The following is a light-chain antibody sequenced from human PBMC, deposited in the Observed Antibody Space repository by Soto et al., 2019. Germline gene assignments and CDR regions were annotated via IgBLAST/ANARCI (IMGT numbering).Light chain of an antibody. V-gene: IGLV1-40*01. CDR3: QSYDSSLSGHVV. Sequence: QSVLTQPPSVSGAPGQRVTISCTGRSSNIGAGYDVHWYQQLPGTAPKLLLYGNSNRPSGVPDRFSGSKSGTSASLAITGLQAEDEADYYCQSYDSSLSGHVVFGGGTKLTVL. J-gene: IGLJ2*01. CDR2: GNS. CDR1: SSNIGAGYD.